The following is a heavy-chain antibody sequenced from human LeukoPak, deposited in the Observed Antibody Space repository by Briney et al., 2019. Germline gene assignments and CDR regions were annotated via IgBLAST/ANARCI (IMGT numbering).Heavy chain of an antibody. CDR1: GGSISSSSYY. Sequence: PSQTLSLTCTVSGGSISSSSYYCGRIRQPPGKGLEWIASIYYSGTTYYNPSLKSRVSISADTSKNQFSLKLSSVTAADTAVYYCTSRGWIVGLVDYWGQGTLVTVSS. CDR3: TSRGWIVGLVDY. J-gene: IGHJ4*02. V-gene: IGHV4-39*01. CDR2: IYYSGTT. D-gene: IGHD3-22*01.